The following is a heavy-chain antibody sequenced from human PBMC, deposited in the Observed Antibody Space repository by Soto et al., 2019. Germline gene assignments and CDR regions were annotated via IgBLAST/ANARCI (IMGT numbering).Heavy chain of an antibody. V-gene: IGHV4-34*01. CDR1: GGSFSGYY. CDR3: ARPRAYTAADLSFDY. CDR2: INHSGST. D-gene: IGHD6-13*01. J-gene: IGHJ4*02. Sequence: SETLSLTCAVYGGSFSGYYWSWIRQPPGKGLEWIGEINHSGSTNYNPSLKSRVTISVDTSKNQFSLKLSSVTAADTAVYYCARPRAYTAADLSFDYWGQGTLVTVSS.